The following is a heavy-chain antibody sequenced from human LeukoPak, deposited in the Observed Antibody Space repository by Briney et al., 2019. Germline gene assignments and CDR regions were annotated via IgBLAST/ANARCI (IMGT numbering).Heavy chain of an antibody. CDR1: GYTFTSYY. J-gene: IGHJ4*02. CDR3: ARDVYCSGGSCYPGY. D-gene: IGHD2-15*01. CDR2: INPSGGST. Sequence: ASVKVSCKASGYTFTSYYMHWVRQAPGQGLEWMGIINPSGGSTSYAQKFQGRVTMTRDTSTSTVYMELRSLRSDDTAVYYCARDVYCSGGSCYPGYWGQGTLVTVSS. V-gene: IGHV1-46*01.